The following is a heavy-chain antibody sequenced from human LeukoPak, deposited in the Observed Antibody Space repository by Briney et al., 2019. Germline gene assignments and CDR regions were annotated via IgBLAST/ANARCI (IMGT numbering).Heavy chain of an antibody. J-gene: IGHJ6*02. CDR1: GFTFSGFA. D-gene: IGHD3-10*01. V-gene: IGHV3-30-3*01. CDR3: AIPPLSGTGSSRPLAEMDV. CDR2: ISYDGSNK. Sequence: GGSLRLSCAASGFTFSGFAMHWVRQAPGKGLEWVAVISYDGSNKYYADSVKGRFTISRDNSNNTLHLQMNSLRAEDTAVYYCAIPPLSGTGSSRPLAEMDVWGQGTTVTVSS.